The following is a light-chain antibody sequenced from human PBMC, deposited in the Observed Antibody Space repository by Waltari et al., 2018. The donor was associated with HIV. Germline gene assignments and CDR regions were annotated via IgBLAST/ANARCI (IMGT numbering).Light chain of an antibody. J-gene: IGKJ1*01. CDR3: QQYNTYPA. CDR2: KAT. Sequence: DIQLTQSPSTLSASVGDRVTITCRASQSISSWLAWYQQKPGKAPKILIYKATSLDSGVPSRFSGSGSGTEFTLTISSLQPDDFATYYCQQYNTYPAFGQGTKVEIK. V-gene: IGKV1-5*03. CDR1: QSISSW.